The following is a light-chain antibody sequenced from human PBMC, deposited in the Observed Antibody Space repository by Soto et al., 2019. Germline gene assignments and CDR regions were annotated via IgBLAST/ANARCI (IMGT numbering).Light chain of an antibody. CDR2: DAS. V-gene: IGKV3-11*01. CDR3: QQRSNWRGT. CDR1: QSLSKY. J-gene: IGKJ4*01. Sequence: EIVLTQSPATLSLSPGERATLSCRASQSLSKYLAWYQQKPGQARRLLIYDASNRATGIPARFSGSGSGTDFTLTISSLEPEDFAVYYCQQRSNWRGTFGGGTKVEI.